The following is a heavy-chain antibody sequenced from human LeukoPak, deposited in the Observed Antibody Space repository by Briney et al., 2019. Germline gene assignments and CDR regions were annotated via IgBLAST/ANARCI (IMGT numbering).Heavy chain of an antibody. CDR2: ISAYNGNT. V-gene: IGHV1-18*01. J-gene: IGHJ4*02. CDR3: ARDIYGFYYFDY. Sequence: ASVKVSCKASGYTFTSYGISWVRQAPGQGLEWMGWISAYNGNTNFAQRLQGRVTMTTDTSTSTAYMELRSLRSDDTAVYYCARDIYGFYYFDYWGQGTLVTVSS. D-gene: IGHD3-10*01. CDR1: GYTFTSYG.